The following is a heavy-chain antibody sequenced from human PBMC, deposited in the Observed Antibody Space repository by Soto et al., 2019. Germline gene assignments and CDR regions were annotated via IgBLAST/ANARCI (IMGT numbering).Heavy chain of an antibody. Sequence: GASVKVSCKASGYTFTSYGISWVRQAPGQGLEWMGWISAYNGNTNYAQKLQGRVTMTTDTSTSTAYMELRSLRSDDTAVYYCARVEGADYGDYGKHYYYYGMDVWGQGTTVTVSS. CDR3: ARVEGADYGDYGKHYYYYGMDV. J-gene: IGHJ6*02. D-gene: IGHD4-17*01. V-gene: IGHV1-18*01. CDR1: GYTFTSYG. CDR2: ISAYNGNT.